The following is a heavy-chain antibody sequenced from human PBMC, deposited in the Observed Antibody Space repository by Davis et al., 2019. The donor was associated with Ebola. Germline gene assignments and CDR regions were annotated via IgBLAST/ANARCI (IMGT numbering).Heavy chain of an antibody. CDR1: RFTFSSYA. CDR3: GSEDRGYEFDY. Sequence: GESLKISCAASRFTFSSYAMHWVRQAPGKGLEWVAFIQYDGNNKYYADSVKGRFTISRDNSKNTLYLQMNSLRAEDTAVYYCGSEDRGYEFDYWGQGTLVTVSS. D-gene: IGHD5-12*01. V-gene: IGHV3-30*02. J-gene: IGHJ4*02. CDR2: IQYDGNNK.